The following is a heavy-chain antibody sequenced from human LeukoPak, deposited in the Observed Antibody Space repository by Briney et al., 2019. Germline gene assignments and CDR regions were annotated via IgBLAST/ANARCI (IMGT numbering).Heavy chain of an antibody. Sequence: GGSLRLSCAASGFTFSSDAMSWVRQAPGKGLEWVSAISGGTTYYAGSVKGRFTISGDNSKNTLYLQMNSLRAEDTAVYYCARSTGWYVVGYFDYWGQGTLVTVSS. CDR3: ARSTGWYVVGYFDY. D-gene: IGHD6-19*01. CDR1: GFTFSSDA. V-gene: IGHV3-23*01. J-gene: IGHJ4*02. CDR2: ISGGTT.